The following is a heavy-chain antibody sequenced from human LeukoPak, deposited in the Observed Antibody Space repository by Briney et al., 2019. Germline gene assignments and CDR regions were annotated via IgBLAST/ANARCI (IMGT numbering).Heavy chain of an antibody. D-gene: IGHD6-19*01. CDR3: AGAPGIAVAAYYYGMDV. V-gene: IGHV1-46*01. CDR2: INPSGGST. Sequence: ASVKVSCKASEYTLTSYYMHWVRQAPGQGLEWMGIINPSGGSTSYAQKFQGRVTMTRDTSTSTVYMELSSLRSEDTAVYYCAGAPGIAVAAYYYGMDVWGQGTTVTVSS. J-gene: IGHJ6*02. CDR1: EYTLTSYY.